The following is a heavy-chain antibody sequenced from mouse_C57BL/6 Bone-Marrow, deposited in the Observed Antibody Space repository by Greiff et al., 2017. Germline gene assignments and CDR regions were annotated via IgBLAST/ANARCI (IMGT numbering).Heavy chain of an antibody. CDR2: MHPNGGSP. J-gene: IGHJ4*01. CDR3: ARSYDDDDYTMDY. D-gene: IGHD2-4*01. Sequence: QVQLQQPGAELVKPGASVKLSCKASGYTFTNYWMHWVKQRPGQGLEWIGMMHPNGGSPDYNEKFKSEATLSVDKSSRTAYMELSSLTSEDSAVYYCARSYDDDDYTMDYWSQGTSVTVSS. V-gene: IGHV1-64*01. CDR1: GYTFTNYW.